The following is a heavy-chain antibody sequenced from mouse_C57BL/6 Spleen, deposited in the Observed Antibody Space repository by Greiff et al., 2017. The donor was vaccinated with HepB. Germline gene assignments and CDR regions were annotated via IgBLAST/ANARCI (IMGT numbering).Heavy chain of an antibody. Sequence: QVQLQQSGAELAKPGASVKLSCKASGYTFTSYWMHWVKQRPGQGLEWIEYINPSSGYTKYNQKFKDKATLTADKSSSTAYMQLSSLTYEDSAVYYCAINSLGYFDVWGTGTTVTVSS. CDR1: GYTFTSYW. CDR3: AINSLGYFDV. D-gene: IGHD6-2*01. J-gene: IGHJ1*03. V-gene: IGHV1-7*01. CDR2: INPSSGYT.